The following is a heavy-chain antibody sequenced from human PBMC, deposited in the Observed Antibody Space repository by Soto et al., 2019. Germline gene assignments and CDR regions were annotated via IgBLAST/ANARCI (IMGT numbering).Heavy chain of an antibody. CDR3: ARDSWLRNYYYYYGMDV. D-gene: IGHD5-12*01. V-gene: IGHV1-69*01. CDR1: GGTFSSYA. Sequence: QVQLVQSGAEVKKPGSSVKVSCKASGGTFSSYAISWVRQAPGQGLEWMGGIIPIFGTANYAQKFQGRVTITADESTSTAYMELSSLRAEDTAVYYCARDSWLRNYYYYYGMDVWGQGTTVTVSS. J-gene: IGHJ6*02. CDR2: IIPIFGTA.